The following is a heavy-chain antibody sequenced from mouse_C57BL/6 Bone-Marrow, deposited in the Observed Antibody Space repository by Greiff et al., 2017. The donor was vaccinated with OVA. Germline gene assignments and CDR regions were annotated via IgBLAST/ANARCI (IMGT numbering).Heavy chain of an antibody. CDR1: GFSLTSYG. Sequence: QVQLQQPGPGLVQPSQSLSITCTVSGFSLTSYGVHWVRQSPGKGLEWLGVIWSGGSTDYNAAFISRLSISKDNSKSQVFFKMNSLQADDTAIYYCASDAAWFAYWGQGTLVTVSA. CDR2: IWSGGST. V-gene: IGHV2-2*01. J-gene: IGHJ3*01. CDR3: ASDAAWFAY.